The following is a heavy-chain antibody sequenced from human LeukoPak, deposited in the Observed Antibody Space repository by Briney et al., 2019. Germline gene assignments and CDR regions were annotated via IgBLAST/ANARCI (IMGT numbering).Heavy chain of an antibody. Sequence: PSETLSPTCTVSGGSISSYYWSWIRQPAGKGLEWIGRIYTSGSTNYNPSLKSRVTMSVDTSKNQFSLKLSSVTAADTAVYYCARGPHYGDYPAFDIWGQGTMVTVSS. CDR2: IYTSGST. V-gene: IGHV4-4*07. J-gene: IGHJ3*02. CDR1: GGSISSYY. CDR3: ARGPHYGDYPAFDI. D-gene: IGHD4-17*01.